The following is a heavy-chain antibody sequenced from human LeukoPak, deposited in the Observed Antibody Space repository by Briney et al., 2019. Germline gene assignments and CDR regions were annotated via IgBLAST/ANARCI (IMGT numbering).Heavy chain of an antibody. CDR3: ATFVGTGNDN. Sequence: SVKVSCKASGGTFSSFTFTWVRQAPGQGLEWMGGIFPIVGAATYSQKFEGRLTISKDEFTTTAYMELSGLRSQDTAVYYCATFVGTGNDNWGQGTLITVSS. J-gene: IGHJ4*02. CDR2: IFPIVGAA. V-gene: IGHV1-69*16. CDR1: GGTFSSFT. D-gene: IGHD7-27*01.